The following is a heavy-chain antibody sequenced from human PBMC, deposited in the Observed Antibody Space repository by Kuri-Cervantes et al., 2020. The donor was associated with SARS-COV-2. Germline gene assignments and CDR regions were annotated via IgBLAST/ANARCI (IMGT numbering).Heavy chain of an antibody. J-gene: IGHJ4*02. Sequence: ASVKVSCKASGYTFTGYYMHWVRQAPGQGVEWMGWINPNSGGTNYEQKFQGRVTMTRDTSISTAYMELSRLRSDDTAVYYCARACSSTSCYFSEFDYWGQGTLVTVSS. V-gene: IGHV1-2*02. CDR3: ARACSSTSCYFSEFDY. CDR1: GYTFTGYY. D-gene: IGHD2-2*01. CDR2: INPNSGGT.